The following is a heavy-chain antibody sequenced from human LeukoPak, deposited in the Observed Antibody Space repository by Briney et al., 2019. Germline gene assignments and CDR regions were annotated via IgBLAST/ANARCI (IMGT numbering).Heavy chain of an antibody. CDR3: ARGGYSGYEPGIFDY. CDR1: GYTFTSYY. CDR2: INPSGGST. Sequence: GASVKVSCKASGYTFTSYYMHWVRQAPGQGLEWMGIINPSGGSTSYAQKFQGRVTMTRDTPTSTVYMELSSLRSEDTAVYYCARGGYSGYEPGIFDYWGQGTLVTVSS. V-gene: IGHV1-46*03. D-gene: IGHD5-12*01. J-gene: IGHJ4*02.